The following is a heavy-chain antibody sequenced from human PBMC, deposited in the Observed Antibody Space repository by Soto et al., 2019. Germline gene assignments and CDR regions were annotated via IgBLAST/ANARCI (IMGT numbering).Heavy chain of an antibody. Sequence: QVQLVESGGGVVQPGRSLRLSCAVSGFTFSSYAMHWIRQAPGRGLEWVAAISYDGRRTYYADSVKGRFTISRDDSKSTLYLQMNSLRVEDTAVYFCASAGTAFDYWDLGTLVTVS. J-gene: IGHJ4*02. V-gene: IGHV3-30*04. CDR1: GFTFSSYA. CDR3: ASAGTAFDY. CDR2: ISYDGRRT. D-gene: IGHD1-1*01.